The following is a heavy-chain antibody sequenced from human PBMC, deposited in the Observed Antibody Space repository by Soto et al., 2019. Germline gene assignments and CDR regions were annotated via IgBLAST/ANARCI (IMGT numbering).Heavy chain of an antibody. V-gene: IGHV4-31*03. CDR1: GGSFHSGAYY. CDR3: ARVVHSGDCEDF. D-gene: IGHD4-17*01. CDR2: IYDTGTS. J-gene: IGHJ4*01. Sequence: QVQLQESGPRLLKPSQTLSLTCTVSGGSFHSGAYYWSWLRQHPAKGLEWIASIYDTGTSAYTPSLRSRLSMSIDSSKSQFSLTLTSVTAADTAVYYCARVVHSGDCEDFWGQGTLVTVSS.